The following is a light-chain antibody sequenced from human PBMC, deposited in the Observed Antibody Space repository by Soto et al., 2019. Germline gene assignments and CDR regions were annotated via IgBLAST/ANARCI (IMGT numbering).Light chain of an antibody. J-gene: IGKJ5*01. V-gene: IGKV4-1*01. Sequence: DIVMTQSPDSLAVSLGERATINCKSSQSVLSSSDSKNYLAWHQQKPGQPPKLLIYWASTRDSGVPERFSGSGSGTDFAVTISSLQAGDVAVYYCQQYYSNPITFGQGTRLEIK. CDR2: WAS. CDR1: QSVLSSSDSKNY. CDR3: QQYYSNPIT.